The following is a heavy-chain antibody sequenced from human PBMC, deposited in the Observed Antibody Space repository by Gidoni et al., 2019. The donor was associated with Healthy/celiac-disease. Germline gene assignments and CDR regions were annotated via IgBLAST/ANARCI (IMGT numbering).Heavy chain of an antibody. CDR1: GFTFSSYW. V-gene: IGHV3-7*03. CDR3: AGSVYCGGDCYYFDY. Sequence: EVQLVESGGGLVQPGGSLRLSCAASGFTFSSYWMSWVRQAPGKGLEWVANIKQDGSEKYYVDSVKGRFTISRDNAKNSLYLQMNSLRAEDTAVYYCAGSVYCGGDCYYFDYWGQGTLVTVSS. J-gene: IGHJ4*02. CDR2: IKQDGSEK. D-gene: IGHD2-21*02.